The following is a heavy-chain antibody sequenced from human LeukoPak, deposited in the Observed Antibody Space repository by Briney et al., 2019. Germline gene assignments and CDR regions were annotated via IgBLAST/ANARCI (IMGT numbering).Heavy chain of an antibody. D-gene: IGHD2-2*01. CDR3: AKLSRTSCYAGVDY. J-gene: IGHJ4*02. CDR2: ISASGDST. V-gene: IGHV3-23*01. Sequence: GGSLRLSCAASGFTFNNYAISWVRQAPGKGLEWVSVISASGDSTNYADSVKGRFTLSRDYSKNTLDLQMNSLRAEDTAVYYCAKLSRTSCYAGVDYWGQGSLVTVSS. CDR1: GFTFNNYA.